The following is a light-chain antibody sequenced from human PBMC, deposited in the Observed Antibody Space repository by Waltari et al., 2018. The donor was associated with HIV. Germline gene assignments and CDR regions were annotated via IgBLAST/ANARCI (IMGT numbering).Light chain of an antibody. CDR1: KLGNKY. CDR3: QAWDTSTAV. Sequence: SSELTQPPSLSVSPGQTASITCSGDKLGNKYVYWDQQKPGQSPVLDIDQDNKRPAGIPERFSGSNSGNTANRTISGTQAMDEADYDCQAWDTSTAVFGGGTKLTVL. J-gene: IGLJ3*02. V-gene: IGLV3-1*01. CDR2: QDN.